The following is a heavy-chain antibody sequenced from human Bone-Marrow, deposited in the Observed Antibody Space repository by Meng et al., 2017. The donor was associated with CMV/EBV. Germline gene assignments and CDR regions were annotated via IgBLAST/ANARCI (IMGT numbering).Heavy chain of an antibody. CDR2: ISWNSGSI. CDR3: VRDGHSWNFDY. CDR1: GFTFDDYA. D-gene: IGHD6-13*01. Sequence: SLKISCAASGFTFDDYAMHWVRQAPGKGLEWVSGISWNSGSIGYADSVKGRFTISRDNAKNTLDLQMNTLRVEDTAVYYCVRDGHSWNFDYWGQGSLVTVSS. J-gene: IGHJ4*02. V-gene: IGHV3-9*01.